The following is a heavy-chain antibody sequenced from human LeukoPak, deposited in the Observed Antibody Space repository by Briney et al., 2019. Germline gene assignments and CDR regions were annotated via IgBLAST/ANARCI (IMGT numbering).Heavy chain of an antibody. V-gene: IGHV4-30-4*01. CDR3: AILLTGHFDP. J-gene: IGHJ5*02. Sequence: PSETLSLTCADSGASIRSGDSYWSWIRQSPGRGLEWIAYIYNNGDTFYNPSLKPRVTTSLDPSKNQFSLRLTSLTAADTAVYYCAILLTGHFDPWGQGTLVSVSS. D-gene: IGHD3-9*01. CDR1: GASIRSGDSY. CDR2: IYNNGDT.